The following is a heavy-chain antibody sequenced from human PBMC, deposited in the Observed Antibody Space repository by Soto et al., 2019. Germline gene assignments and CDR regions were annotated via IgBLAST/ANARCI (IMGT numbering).Heavy chain of an antibody. D-gene: IGHD6-19*01. CDR1: GFTFSSYA. CDR2: ISGSGGST. CDR3: AKYGRWLVHFYYYGMDV. V-gene: IGHV3-23*01. J-gene: IGHJ6*02. Sequence: EVQLLESGGGLVQPGGSLRLSCAASGFTFSSYAMSWVRQAPGKGLEWVSAISGSGGSTYCADSVKGRFTISRDNSKNTLYLQMNSLRAEDTAVYYCAKYGRWLVHFYYYGMDVWGQGTTVTVSS.